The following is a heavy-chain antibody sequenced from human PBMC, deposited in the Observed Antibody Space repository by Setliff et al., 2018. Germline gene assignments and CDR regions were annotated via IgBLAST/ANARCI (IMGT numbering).Heavy chain of an antibody. D-gene: IGHD3-22*01. V-gene: IGHV4-59*11. CDR3: ARGLSYYDSSGSLLAPYAFDI. Sequence: SETLSLTCTVSGDYISSQYWSWIRQPPGKGLEWIGYISNRGSTDYNPSLKSRVTISEDTSRSQFSLKLSSVTAADTAMYYCARGLSYYDSSGSLLAPYAFDIWGQGTMVTVSS. J-gene: IGHJ3*02. CDR1: GDYISSQY. CDR2: ISNRGST.